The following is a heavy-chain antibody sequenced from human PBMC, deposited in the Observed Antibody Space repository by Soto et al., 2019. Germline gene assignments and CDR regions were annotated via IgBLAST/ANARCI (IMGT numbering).Heavy chain of an antibody. V-gene: IGHV1-8*01. CDR2: LNRKSGMT. CDR3: ARVAGSPDY. CDR1: GYTFSTYD. D-gene: IGHD1-26*01. Sequence: ASVKVSCKASGYTFSTYDLNWVRQAPGQGLEWMGWLNRKSGMTGSAQKFQGRVTMTRDSSISTVYMELSSLRSEDTAVYYCARVAGSPDYWGQGTLVTVSS. J-gene: IGHJ4*02.